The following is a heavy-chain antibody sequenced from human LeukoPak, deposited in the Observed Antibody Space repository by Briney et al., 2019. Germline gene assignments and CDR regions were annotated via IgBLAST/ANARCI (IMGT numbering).Heavy chain of an antibody. V-gene: IGHV3-21*01. CDR3: ARDIHSVAFDI. J-gene: IGHJ3*02. CDR1: GFTFTAYT. CDR2: ISGSTTDI. Sequence: GGSLRLSCAASGFTFTAYTINWVRQAPGKGLEWVSYISGSTTDIHYADSVKGRFTISRDNAKRSVYLQMNSLGVEDTAVYYCARDIHSVAFDIWGQGTMVTVSS.